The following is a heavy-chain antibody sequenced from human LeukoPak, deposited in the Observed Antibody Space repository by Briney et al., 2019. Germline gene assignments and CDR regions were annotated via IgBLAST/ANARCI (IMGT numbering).Heavy chain of an antibody. CDR1: GGSISSGGYY. CDR2: IYYSGST. V-gene: IGHV4-31*03. J-gene: IGHJ4*02. CDR3: AREGSGVTTVDY. Sequence: SQTLSLTCTVSGGSISSGGYYWSWIRQHPGKGLEWIGYIYYSGSTYYNPPLKSRVTISVDTSKNQFSLKLSSMTAADTAVYYCAREGSGVTTVDYWGQGTLVTVSS. D-gene: IGHD4-17*01.